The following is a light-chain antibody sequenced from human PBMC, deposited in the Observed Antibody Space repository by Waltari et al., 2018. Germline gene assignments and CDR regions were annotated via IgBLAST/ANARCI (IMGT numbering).Light chain of an antibody. J-gene: IGKJ1*01. CDR3: QQRTDRPPVT. V-gene: IGKV3-11*01. CDR1: QGVSVY. Sequence: EVVLTQSPATLSLSPGERATLSCRASQGVSVYLAWYQQKPGQAPRLLIYDASDRATGVPARFSGSGSGTDVTLTISSLEPEDFAVYYCQQRTDRPPVTFGQGTRVEMK. CDR2: DAS.